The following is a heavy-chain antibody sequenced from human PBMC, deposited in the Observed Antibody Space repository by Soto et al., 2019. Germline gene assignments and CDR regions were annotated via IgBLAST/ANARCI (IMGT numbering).Heavy chain of an antibody. CDR3: ARGYDDFWSGSTLVFNP. D-gene: IGHD3-3*01. CDR1: GYSFTANV. V-gene: IGHV1-3*01. J-gene: IGHJ5*02. Sequence: QVHLVQSGAEVKKPGASVKVSCKASGYSFTANVLHWVRQAPGQRPEWMGWINAASGKTKYSQNFQGRVTITRDTSATTTYMELSSLTSDDTAMYYCARGYDDFWSGSTLVFNPWGQGTLVIVSS. CDR2: INAASGKT.